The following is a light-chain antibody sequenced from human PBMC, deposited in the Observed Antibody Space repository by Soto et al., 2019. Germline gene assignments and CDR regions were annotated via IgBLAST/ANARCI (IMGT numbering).Light chain of an antibody. J-gene: IGKJ4*01. CDR2: AAS. CDR1: QGISSY. V-gene: IGKV1-9*01. CDR3: QQLNSYPQGV. Sequence: DIQLTQSPSFLSASVGDRVTITCRASQGISSYLAWYQQKPGKAPKLLIYAASTLQSGVPSRFSGSGSGTEFTLTISSLQPEDFATYYCQQLNSYPQGVFGGGTKVDIK.